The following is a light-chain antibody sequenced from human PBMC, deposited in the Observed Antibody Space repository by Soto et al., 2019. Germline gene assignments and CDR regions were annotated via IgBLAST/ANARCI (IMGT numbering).Light chain of an antibody. CDR3: QQTYRIPLT. V-gene: IGKV1-39*01. Sequence: DIQMTQSPSSLSASVGARVTLTCRASQSIRGYLNWYQHKPGTAPKLLIFAASRLQTGVPLRFSGSGSGTNCTLTISNLHPEDVATYSCQQTYRIPLTLGGGTKVDIK. CDR1: QSIRGY. CDR2: AAS. J-gene: IGKJ4*01.